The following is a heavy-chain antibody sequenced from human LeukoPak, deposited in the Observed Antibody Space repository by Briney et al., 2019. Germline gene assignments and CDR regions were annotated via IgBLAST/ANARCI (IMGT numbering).Heavy chain of an antibody. D-gene: IGHD3-16*02. CDR2: IYYSGST. CDR1: GGSISSSSYY. Sequence: SETLPLTCTVSGGSISSSSYYWGWIRQPPGKGLEWIGSIYYSGSTYYNPSLKSRVTISVDTSKNQFSLKLSSVTAADTAVYYCATLEPISFGGVIAYDYWGQGTLVTVSS. CDR3: ATLEPISFGGVIAYDY. J-gene: IGHJ4*02. V-gene: IGHV4-39*01.